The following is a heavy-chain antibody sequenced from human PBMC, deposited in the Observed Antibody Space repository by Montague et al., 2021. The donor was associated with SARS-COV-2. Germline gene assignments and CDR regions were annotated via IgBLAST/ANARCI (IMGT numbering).Heavy chain of an antibody. J-gene: IGHJ6*02. Sequence: SVKVSCKASGYTFSSYDINWVRQAPGQGLEWMGWINPDGGNAASAPKFQGRVTMTGDTSITTAYLELASLRSDDTAVYYCARNKVTPIAPRGRRYDYYGLDVWGPGTTVTVSS. V-gene: IGHV1-8*01. CDR3: ARNKVTPIAPRGRRYDYYGLDV. CDR1: GYTFSSYD. CDR2: INPDGGNA. D-gene: IGHD4-11*01.